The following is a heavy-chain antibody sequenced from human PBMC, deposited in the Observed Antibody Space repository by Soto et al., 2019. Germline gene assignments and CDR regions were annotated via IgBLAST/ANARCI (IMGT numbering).Heavy chain of an antibody. Sequence: EVQLLESGGGLVQPGGSLRLSCAASGFSFSSFAMNWVRQAPGKGLEWVSTISGSGSITQYVDSVKGRFTISRDNSKDTLLLQMNSLRDEDTAMYFCAKGSQVFYYYYMAVWGKGTTVTVSS. J-gene: IGHJ6*03. CDR3: AKGSQVFYYYYMAV. CDR2: ISGSGSIT. V-gene: IGHV3-23*01. CDR1: GFSFSSFA. D-gene: IGHD2-8*01.